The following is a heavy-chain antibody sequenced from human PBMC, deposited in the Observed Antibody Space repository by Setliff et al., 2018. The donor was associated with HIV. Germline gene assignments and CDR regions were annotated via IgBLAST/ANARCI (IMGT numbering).Heavy chain of an antibody. Sequence: ASVKVSCKASGYTFTNFGIGWVRQAPGQGLEWMGWISAYNGNTNYAQKLQGRVTMTTDTSTNTAYMELRGLRSDDTAVYYCARGGGTLFGGVRYYFDYRGQGTRVTVS. D-gene: IGHD3-3*01. CDR1: GYTFTNFG. V-gene: IGHV1-18*01. CDR2: ISAYNGNT. CDR3: ARGGGTLFGGVRYYFDY. J-gene: IGHJ4*02.